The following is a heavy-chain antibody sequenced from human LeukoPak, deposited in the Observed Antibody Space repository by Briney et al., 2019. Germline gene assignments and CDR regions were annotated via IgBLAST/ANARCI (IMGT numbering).Heavy chain of an antibody. CDR1: GYTLTSYG. J-gene: IGHJ4*02. CDR3: ARGGFGGVIADFDY. CDR2: ISAYNGNT. Sequence: GASVKVSCKASGYTLTSYGISWVRQAPGQGLESMGWISAYNGNTNYAQKLQGRVTMTTDTSTSTAYMGLRSLRSDDTAVYYCARGGFGGVIADFDYWGQGTPVTVSS. V-gene: IGHV1-18*01. D-gene: IGHD3-16*02.